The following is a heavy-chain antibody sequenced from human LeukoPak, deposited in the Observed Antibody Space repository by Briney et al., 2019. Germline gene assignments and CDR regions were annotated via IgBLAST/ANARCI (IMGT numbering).Heavy chain of an antibody. D-gene: IGHD2-2*01. V-gene: IGHV4-34*01. J-gene: IGHJ6*04. CDR3: ARGQYIVVVPAAYYYYGMDV. Sequence: PSETLSLTCAVYGGSFSGYYWSWIRQPPGKGLEWIGEMNHSGSTNYNPSLKSRVTISVDTSKNQFSLKLSSVTAADTAVYYCARGQYIVVVPAAYYYYGMDVWGKGTTVTVSS. CDR2: MNHSGST. CDR1: GGSFSGYY.